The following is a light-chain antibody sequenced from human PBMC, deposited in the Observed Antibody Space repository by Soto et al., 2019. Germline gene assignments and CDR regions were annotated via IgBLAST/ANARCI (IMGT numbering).Light chain of an antibody. V-gene: IGLV2-23*01. Sequence: LTQPASVSGSPGQSITVSCTGTSSDLGSYNLVSWYQQHPGKAPKLMIYEGSKRPSGVSNRFSASKSGNTASLTTSGLQAEDEADYFCCSYAGRGPFYVFGSGTKVTVL. CDR1: SSDLGSYNL. CDR2: EGS. J-gene: IGLJ1*01. CDR3: CSYAGRGPFYV.